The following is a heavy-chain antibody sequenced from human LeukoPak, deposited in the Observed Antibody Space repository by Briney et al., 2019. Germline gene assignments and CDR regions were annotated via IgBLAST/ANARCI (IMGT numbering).Heavy chain of an antibody. D-gene: IGHD2-15*01. CDR1: GGSFSGYY. V-gene: IGHV4-34*01. CDR3: ARDLGYCSGGSCYPNDAFDI. J-gene: IGHJ3*02. CDR2: INHSGST. Sequence: SETLSLTCAVYGGSFSGYYWSWIRQPPGKGLEWIGEINHSGSTNYNPSLKSRVTISVDTSKNQFSLKLSSVTAADTAVYYCARDLGYCSGGSCYPNDAFDIWGQGTMVTVSS.